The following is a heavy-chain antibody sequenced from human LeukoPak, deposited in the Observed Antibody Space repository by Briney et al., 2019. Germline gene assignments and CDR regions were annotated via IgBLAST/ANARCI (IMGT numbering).Heavy chain of an antibody. D-gene: IGHD3-3*01. CDR2: IKSKTDGGTT. V-gene: IGHV3-15*01. Sequence: GSLRLSCAASGFTFINAWMSWVRQAPGKGLEWVGRIKSKTDGGTTDYAAPVKGRFTISRDDSKNTLYPQMNSLKTEDTAVYYCTTSDFWSGYYTSDYWGQGTLVTVSS. CDR3: TTSDFWSGYYTSDY. J-gene: IGHJ4*02. CDR1: GFTFINAW.